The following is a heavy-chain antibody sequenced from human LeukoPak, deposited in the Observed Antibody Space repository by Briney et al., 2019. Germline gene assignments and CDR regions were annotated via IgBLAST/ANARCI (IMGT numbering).Heavy chain of an antibody. V-gene: IGHV1-2*02. CDR1: GYTFTGYY. J-gene: IGHJ4*02. D-gene: IGHD3-10*01. Sequence: ASVKVSCKASGYTFTGYYMHWVRQAPGQGLEWMGWINPNSDDTNYAQKFQGRVTMTRDTSISTVYMELTRLRSDDTAVYYCVRIYRGPDYWGQGTLVTVSS. CDR2: INPNSDDT. CDR3: VRIYRGPDY.